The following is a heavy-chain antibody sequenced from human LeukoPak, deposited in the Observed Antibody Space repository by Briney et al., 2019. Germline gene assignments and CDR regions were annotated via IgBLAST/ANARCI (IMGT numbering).Heavy chain of an antibody. CDR2: IGVSGGAT. Sequence: PGGSLRLSCAASRFTFSRYAMSWVRQAPGKGLEWVSLIGVSGGATYYADSVKGRFTISRDNSKNTLFLQMDSLRAEDTAVYYCAKAASGSYSDWGQGILVTVSS. V-gene: IGHV3-23*01. CDR1: RFTFSRYA. CDR3: AKAASGSYSD. J-gene: IGHJ4*02. D-gene: IGHD1-26*01.